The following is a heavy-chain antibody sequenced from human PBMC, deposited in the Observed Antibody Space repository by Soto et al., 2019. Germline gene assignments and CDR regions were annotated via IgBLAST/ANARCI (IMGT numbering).Heavy chain of an antibody. J-gene: IGHJ4*02. CDR3: ARGIKFPVN. Sequence: VRLSCAASAFTFSDSYMSWIRQAPGKGLEWVSYISTSGSTMYYADSVKGRFTISRDNAKNSLYLHMNSLRAKDTAFYYCARGIKFPVNWGQGALVTVSS. V-gene: IGHV3-11*01. CDR1: AFTFSDSY. CDR2: ISTSGSTM.